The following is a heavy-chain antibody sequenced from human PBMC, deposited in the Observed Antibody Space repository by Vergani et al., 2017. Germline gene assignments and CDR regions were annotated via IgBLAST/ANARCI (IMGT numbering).Heavy chain of an antibody. V-gene: IGHV4-38-2*01. CDR2: SYHSGST. D-gene: IGHD4-23*01. CDR3: ARVGDYGGNFIDY. J-gene: IGHJ4*02. CDR1: GYSISSGYY. Sequence: QVQLQESGPGLVKPSETLSLTCAVSGYSISSGYYWGWIRQPPGKGLEWIGRSYHSGSTYYNPSIKSRVNISVDTSKNQFSLKLSSVTAADTAVYYCARVGDYGGNFIDYWGQGTLVTVSS.